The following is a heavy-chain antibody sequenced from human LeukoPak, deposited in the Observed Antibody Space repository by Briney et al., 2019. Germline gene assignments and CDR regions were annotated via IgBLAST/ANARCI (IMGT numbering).Heavy chain of an antibody. CDR1: GYTFTSYD. D-gene: IGHD6-13*01. CDR3: ARDHSSSWYNYYYYYMDV. CDR2: MNPNSGNT. J-gene: IGHJ6*03. V-gene: IGHV1-8*01. Sequence: GASVKVSCKASGYTFTSYDINWVRQAPGQGLEWMGWMNPNSGNTGYAQKFQGRVTMTRNTSISTAYMELSSLRSEDTAVYYCARDHSSSWYNYYYYYMDVWGKGTTVTVSS.